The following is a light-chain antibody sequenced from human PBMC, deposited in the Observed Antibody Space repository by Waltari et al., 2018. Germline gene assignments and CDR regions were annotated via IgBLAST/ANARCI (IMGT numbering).Light chain of an antibody. J-gene: IGLJ3*02. CDR3: ATCDRSLSAWV. CDR1: TFNIGDNF. CDR2: ENK. Sequence: QSVLTQAPSVSAAAGQKVTISCSGNTFNIGDNFVSWYKQLPGTSPRLLIYENKKRPSGIPDRFSGSKSGTSATLGITGLQTGDEADYYCATCDRSLSAWVFGGGTRLTVV. V-gene: IGLV1-51*01.